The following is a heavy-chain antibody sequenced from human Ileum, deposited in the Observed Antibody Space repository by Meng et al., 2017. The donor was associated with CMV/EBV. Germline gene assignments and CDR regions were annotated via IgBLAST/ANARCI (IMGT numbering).Heavy chain of an antibody. J-gene: IGHJ3*02. CDR3: AKGGYSSSWYDAFDI. Sequence: PLRPSCAASGFTFDDYAMHWVRQAPGKGLEWVSGISWNSGSIGYADSVKGRFTISRDNAKNSLYLQMNSLRAEDTALYYCAKGGYSSSWYDAFDIWGQGTMVTVSS. V-gene: IGHV3-9*01. CDR2: ISWNSGSI. CDR1: GFTFDDYA. D-gene: IGHD6-13*01.